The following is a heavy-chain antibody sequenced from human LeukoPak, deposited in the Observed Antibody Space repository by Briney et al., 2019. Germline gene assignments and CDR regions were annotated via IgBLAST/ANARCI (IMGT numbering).Heavy chain of an antibody. CDR2: IYYSGST. CDR1: GGSISSYY. CDR3: ARTISSGYSSCDAFGI. D-gene: IGHD3-22*01. J-gene: IGHJ3*02. V-gene: IGHV4-59*12. Sequence: SETLTLTCTVSGGSISSYYWSWIRQPPGKGLEWIGYIYYSGSTNYNPSLKSRVTISVDTSKNQFSLKLSSVTAADTAVYYCARTISSGYSSCDAFGIWGQGTMVTVSS.